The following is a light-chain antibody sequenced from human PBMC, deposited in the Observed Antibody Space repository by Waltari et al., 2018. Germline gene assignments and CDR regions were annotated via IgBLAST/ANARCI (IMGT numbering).Light chain of an antibody. CDR2: GAS. J-gene: IGKJ1*01. V-gene: IGKV3-15*01. Sequence: EIVMTQSPASLSVSPGERATLSCRASQRVSSNLAWYQQKPGQAPRLLIYGASTRATGIPARFSGSGSGTEFTLTISSLQSEDFAVYYCQQYNNPTFGQGTKVEIK. CDR1: QRVSSN. CDR3: QQYNNPT.